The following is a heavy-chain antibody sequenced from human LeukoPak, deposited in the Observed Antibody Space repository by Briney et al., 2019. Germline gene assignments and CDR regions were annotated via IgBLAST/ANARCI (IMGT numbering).Heavy chain of an antibody. J-gene: IGHJ4*02. D-gene: IGHD3-22*01. CDR3: ARDGDEGYYYDSSGYYTTFDY. CDR2: INPNSGGT. CDR1: GYTFTGYY. Sequence: ASVKVSCKASGYTFTGYYMHWVRQAPGQGLEWMGWINPNSGGTNYAQKFQGRVTMTRDTSISTAYMELSRLRSEDTAVYYCARDGDEGYYYDSSGYYTTFDYWGQGTLVTVSS. V-gene: IGHV1-2*02.